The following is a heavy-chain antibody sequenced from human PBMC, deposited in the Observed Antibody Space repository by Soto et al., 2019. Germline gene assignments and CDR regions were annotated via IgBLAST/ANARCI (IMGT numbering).Heavy chain of an antibody. CDR2: IDWDDDK. D-gene: IGHD2-2*01. CDR3: ARMLRMPQMDAVKSVYYYYGMDV. J-gene: IGHJ6*02. CDR1: GFSLSTSGMC. Sequence: SGPTLVKPTQTLTLTCTFSGFSLSTSGMCVSWIRQPPGKALEWLALIDWDDDKYYSTSLKTRLTISKDTSKNQVVLTMTNMDPVDTATYYCARMLRMPQMDAVKSVYYYYGMDVWGQGTTVTVSS. V-gene: IGHV2-70*01.